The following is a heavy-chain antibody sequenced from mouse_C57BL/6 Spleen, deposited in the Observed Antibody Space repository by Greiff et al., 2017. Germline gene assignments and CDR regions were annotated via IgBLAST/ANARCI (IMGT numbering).Heavy chain of an antibody. J-gene: IGHJ4*01. V-gene: IGHV1-81*01. Sequence: QVQLQQSGAELARPGASVKLSCKASGYTFTSYGISWVKQRTGQGLEWIGEIYPRSGNTYYNEKFKGKATLTADKSSSTAYMELRSLTSEDSAVYFCARGGDGYYVYAMDYWGQGTSVTVSS. D-gene: IGHD2-3*01. CDR2: IYPRSGNT. CDR1: GYTFTSYG. CDR3: ARGGDGYYVYAMDY.